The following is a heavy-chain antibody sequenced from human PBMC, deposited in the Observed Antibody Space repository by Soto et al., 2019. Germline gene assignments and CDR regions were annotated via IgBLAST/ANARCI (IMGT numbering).Heavy chain of an antibody. Sequence: ASVKVSCKASGGTFSSYAISWVRQAPGQGLEWMGGIIPIFGTANYAQKFQGRVTMTRDTSTSTVYMELSSLRSEDTAVYYCARDPAAVGHYYGSGSYSFGWFDPWGQGTLVTVSS. CDR1: GGTFSSYA. CDR3: ARDPAAVGHYYGSGSYSFGWFDP. CDR2: IIPIFGTA. V-gene: IGHV1-69*05. J-gene: IGHJ5*02. D-gene: IGHD3-10*01.